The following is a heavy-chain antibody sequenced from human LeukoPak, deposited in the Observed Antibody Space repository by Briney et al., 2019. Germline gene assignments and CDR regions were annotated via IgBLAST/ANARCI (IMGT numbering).Heavy chain of an antibody. CDR1: GGSFSGYY. Sequence: ETLSLTCAVYGGSFSGYYWSWVRQAPGRGLEWVANIKQDGSEKYYVDSVKGRFTISRDNAKNSLYLQMNSLRAEDTAVYYCARDKCGSTSCYPHYYYYYGMDVWGQGTTVTVSS. D-gene: IGHD2-2*01. J-gene: IGHJ6*02. CDR3: ARDKCGSTSCYPHYYYYYGMDV. CDR2: IKQDGSEK. V-gene: IGHV3-7*01.